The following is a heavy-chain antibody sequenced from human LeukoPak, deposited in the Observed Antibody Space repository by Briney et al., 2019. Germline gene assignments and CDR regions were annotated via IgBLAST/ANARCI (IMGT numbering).Heavy chain of an antibody. CDR2: INLNSGGT. CDR3: ARLGFGEVTQRITIFGVVMRPDY. CDR1: GYTFTGYY. Sequence: ASVKVSCKASGYTFTGYYMQWVRQAPGQGLGWMGWINLNSGGTNYAQKFQGSITLTRDTAISTAYMELSRLRSDDTAVYYCARLGFGEVTQRITIFGVVMRPDYWGQGTLVTASS. J-gene: IGHJ4*02. V-gene: IGHV1-2*02. D-gene: IGHD3-3*01.